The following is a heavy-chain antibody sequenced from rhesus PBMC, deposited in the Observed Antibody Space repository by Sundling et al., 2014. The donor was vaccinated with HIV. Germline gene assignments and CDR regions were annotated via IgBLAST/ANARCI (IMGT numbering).Heavy chain of an antibody. CDR2: ISGSSGGT. J-gene: IGHJ4*01. V-gene: IGHV4-173*01. Sequence: QVQLQEAGPGLVKPSETLSLTCAVSGGSISRNYWSWIRQPPGAGLEWIGRISGSSGGTDYNPSLKSRVTISTDTSKKQFSLKVSSVTAADTAVYYCARGSDYVGDYWGQGILVTVSS. CDR3: ARGSDYVGDY. CDR1: GGSISRNY. D-gene: IGHD4-29*01.